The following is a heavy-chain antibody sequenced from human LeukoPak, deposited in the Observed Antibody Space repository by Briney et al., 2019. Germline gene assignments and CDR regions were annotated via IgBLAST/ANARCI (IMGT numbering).Heavy chain of an antibody. D-gene: IGHD6-19*01. CDR2: IRSKANSYAT. CDR3: TRHAGIAVAGYNDY. V-gene: IGHV3-73*01. Sequence: GGSLRLSCAASGFTFSGSAMHWVRQASGKGLEWVGRIRSKANSYATAYAASVKGRFTISRDDSKNTAYLQVNSLKTEDTAVYYCTRHAGIAVAGYNDYWGQGTLVTVSS. J-gene: IGHJ4*02. CDR1: GFTFSGSA.